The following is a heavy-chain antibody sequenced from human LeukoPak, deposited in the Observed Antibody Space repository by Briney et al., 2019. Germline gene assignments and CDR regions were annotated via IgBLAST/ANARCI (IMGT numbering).Heavy chain of an antibody. D-gene: IGHD6-19*01. CDR3: ARDGTPVAGYYNYYMDV. V-gene: IGHV4-59*01. CDR2: IYHSGST. CDR1: GGSIPTFY. J-gene: IGHJ6*03. Sequence: PSETLSLTCTVSGGSIPTFYWSWIRQTPGTGLEWIGYIYHSGSTIYNPSLKSRVTISVDTSKNQFSLKLSSVTAADTAVYYCARDGTPVAGYYNYYMDVWGKGTTVTVSS.